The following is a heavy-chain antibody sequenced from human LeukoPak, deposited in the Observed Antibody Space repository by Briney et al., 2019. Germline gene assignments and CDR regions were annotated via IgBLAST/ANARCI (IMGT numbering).Heavy chain of an antibody. CDR2: IYHSGST. CDR1: GYSISSGYY. D-gene: IGHD3-9*01. CDR3: ARVKGFDWLPQLYYYYYGMDV. Sequence: SETLSLTCTVSGYSISSGYYWGWIRQPPGKGLEWIGSIYHSGSTYYNPSLKSRVTISVDTSKNQFSLKLSSVTAADTAVYYCARVKGFDWLPQLYYYYYGMDVWGQGTTVTVSS. J-gene: IGHJ6*02. V-gene: IGHV4-38-2*02.